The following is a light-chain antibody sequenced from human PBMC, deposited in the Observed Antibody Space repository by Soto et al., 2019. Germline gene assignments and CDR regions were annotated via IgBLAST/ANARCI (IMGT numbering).Light chain of an antibody. J-gene: IGLJ3*02. CDR2: SNN. Sequence: QSVLTQPPSASGTPGQRVTISCSGSSSNIGSNTVNWYQQLPGTAPKLLIYSNNQRPSGVPDRFSGSKSGTSASLAISGLQYEDEADYYCAAWDDSLNAWVFGGGTKVTVL. V-gene: IGLV1-44*01. CDR1: SSNIGSNT. CDR3: AAWDDSLNAWV.